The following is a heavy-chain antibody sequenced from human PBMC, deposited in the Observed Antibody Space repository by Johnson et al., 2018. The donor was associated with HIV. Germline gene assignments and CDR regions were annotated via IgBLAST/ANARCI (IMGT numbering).Heavy chain of an antibody. CDR2: IASGGGHE. CDR3: AKEFPTRGPFDI. CDR1: GFTFSSYG. D-gene: IGHD1-26*01. Sequence: QVQLVESGGGVVQPGRSLRLSCVGSGFTFSSYGMHWVRQAPGKGLEWVAVIASGGGHEVYADSVRGRFTISRDNSKNTLYLQMNSLRAEDTAVYYCAKEFPTRGPFDIWGQGTMVTVSS. J-gene: IGHJ3*02. V-gene: IGHV3-30*18.